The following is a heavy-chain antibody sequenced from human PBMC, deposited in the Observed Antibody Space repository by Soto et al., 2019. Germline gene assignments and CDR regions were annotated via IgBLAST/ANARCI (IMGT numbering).Heavy chain of an antibody. CDR3: ARVAPNQLERRGAFDI. V-gene: IGHV4-31*03. CDR2: IYYSGST. Sequence: SETLSLTCTVSGGSISSGGYYWSWIRQHPGKGLEWIGYIYYSGSTYYNPSLKSRVTISVDTSKNQFSLKLSSVTAADTAVYYCARVAPNQLERRGAFDIWGQGTMVTVSS. CDR1: GGSISSGGYY. J-gene: IGHJ3*02. D-gene: IGHD1-1*01.